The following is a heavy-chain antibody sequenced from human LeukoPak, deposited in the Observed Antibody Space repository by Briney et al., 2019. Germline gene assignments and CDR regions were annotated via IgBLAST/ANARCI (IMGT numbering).Heavy chain of an antibody. CDR2: ISSSSGNI. Sequence: GGSLRLFCTASGFIFRTYTMNWVRQAPGKGLEWVSYISSSSGNIYYADSMKGRFTISRDNTKNLLYLQMNSLRAEDTAVYYCATDLAGGTFDLWGQGTLVTVSS. J-gene: IGHJ5*02. V-gene: IGHV3-21*06. D-gene: IGHD3-16*01. CDR1: GFIFRTYT. CDR3: ATDLAGGTFDL.